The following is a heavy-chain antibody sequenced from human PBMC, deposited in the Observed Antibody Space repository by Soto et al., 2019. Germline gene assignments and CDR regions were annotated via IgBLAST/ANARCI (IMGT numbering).Heavy chain of an antibody. J-gene: IGHJ5*02. CDR1: GGSISSSSHY. CDR2: GYYLGGA. CDR3: AGQTFTIAAASYGRSNWFDP. D-gene: IGHD6-25*01. Sequence: SETLSLTCTVSGGSISSSSHYWGWIRQPPGMALEWIGSGYYLGGAYYNPSLKGRVTISVDTSKNQFSLRLGSVTAADTGVDYCAGQTFTIAAASYGRSNWFDPWGPGTLVTVSS. V-gene: IGHV4-39*01.